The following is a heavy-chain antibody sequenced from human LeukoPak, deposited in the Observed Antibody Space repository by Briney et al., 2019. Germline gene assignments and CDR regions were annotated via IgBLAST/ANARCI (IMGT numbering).Heavy chain of an antibody. Sequence: GGSLRLSCAASGFTFSSYSMNWVRQAPGKGLEWVSSISSSSSYIYYADSVKGRFTISRDNAKNSLYLQMNSLRAEDTAVYYCARGGGSYYEGVYWGQGTLVTVSS. V-gene: IGHV3-21*01. CDR3: ARGGGSYYEGVY. CDR2: ISSSSSYI. CDR1: GFTFSSYS. J-gene: IGHJ4*02. D-gene: IGHD1-26*01.